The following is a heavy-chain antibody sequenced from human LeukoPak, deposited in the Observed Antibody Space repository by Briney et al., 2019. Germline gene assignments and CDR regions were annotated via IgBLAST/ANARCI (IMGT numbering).Heavy chain of an antibody. Sequence: PGRSLRLSCAASGFTFSSYGMHWVRQAPGKGLEWVAVIWYDGSNKYYADSVKGRFTISRDNPKNTLYLQMNSLRAEDTAVYYCARSLNPLRAYYYYGMDVWGQGTTVTVSS. J-gene: IGHJ6*02. CDR3: ARSLNPLRAYYYYGMDV. CDR2: IWYDGSNK. V-gene: IGHV3-33*01. CDR1: GFTFSSYG.